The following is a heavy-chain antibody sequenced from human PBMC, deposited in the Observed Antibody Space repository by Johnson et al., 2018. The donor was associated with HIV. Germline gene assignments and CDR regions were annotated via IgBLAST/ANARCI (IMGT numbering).Heavy chain of an antibody. Sequence: EVKLVESGGGLVQPGGSLILSCAASGFTFSRYWMHWVRQAPGKGLVWVSRISSDGTDTYYADSVKGRFTISRDNARNTMFVQMKSLRAEDTAVYYCARSGTNWAVDFWGQGTMVTVSS. J-gene: IGHJ3*01. CDR1: GFTFSRYW. CDR3: ARSGTNWAVDF. D-gene: IGHD1-1*01. CDR2: ISSDGTDT. V-gene: IGHV3-74*01.